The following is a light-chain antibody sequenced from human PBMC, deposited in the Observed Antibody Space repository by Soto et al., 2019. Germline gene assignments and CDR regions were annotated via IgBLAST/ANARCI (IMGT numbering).Light chain of an antibody. J-gene: IGKJ1*01. CDR3: QQYEAVVT. CDR2: GAS. V-gene: IGKV3-20*01. Sequence: EIVLTQSPGTLSLSPGERATLSCRASQSVSNRYLAWYQQKPGQAPRVLIYGASSRATGIPDRFSGSGSGTDFTLTISRLEPEDVAVYYCQQYEAVVTFGQGTKVDIK. CDR1: QSVSNRY.